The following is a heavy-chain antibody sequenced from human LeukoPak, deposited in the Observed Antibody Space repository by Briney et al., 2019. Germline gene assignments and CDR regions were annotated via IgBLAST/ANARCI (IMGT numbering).Heavy chain of an antibody. Sequence: GGSLRLSCAASGFTFSSYSMNWVRQAPGKGLEWVSSISSSNYIYYADSVKGRFTISRDNAKNSLYLQMNSLRAEDTAVYYCAILEWPRYYYYMDVWGKGTAVTVSS. CDR2: ISSSNYI. J-gene: IGHJ6*03. V-gene: IGHV3-21*01. CDR3: AILEWPRYYYYMDV. D-gene: IGHD3-3*01. CDR1: GFTFSSYS.